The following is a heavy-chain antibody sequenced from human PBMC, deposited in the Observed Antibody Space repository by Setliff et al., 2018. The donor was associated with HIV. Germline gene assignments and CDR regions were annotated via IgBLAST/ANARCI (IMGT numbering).Heavy chain of an antibody. V-gene: IGHV4-61*05. J-gene: IGHJ4*02. CDR1: GGSISSSSYY. Sequence: PSETLSLTCTVSGGSISSSSYYWGWIRQPPGKGLEWIGYIYYSGSTNYNPSLKSRVTISVDTSKNQFSLQLNSVTAADTAVYFCARTRAPYFFDFWGQGAQVTVSS. D-gene: IGHD1-26*01. CDR2: IYYSGST. CDR3: ARTRAPYFFDF.